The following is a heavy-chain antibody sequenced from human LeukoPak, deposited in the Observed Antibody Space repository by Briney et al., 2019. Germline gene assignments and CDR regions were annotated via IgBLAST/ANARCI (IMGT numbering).Heavy chain of an antibody. CDR1: GGSISSSSYY. CDR3: ARGMTTVTL. J-gene: IGHJ4*02. CDR2: IYSGGST. Sequence: ETLSLTCTVSGGSISSSSYYWGWIRQPPGKGLEWVSVIYSGGSTYYADSVKGRFTISRDNSKNTLYLQMNSLRAEDTAVYYCARGMTTVTLWGQGTLVTVSS. V-gene: IGHV3-53*01. D-gene: IGHD4-17*01.